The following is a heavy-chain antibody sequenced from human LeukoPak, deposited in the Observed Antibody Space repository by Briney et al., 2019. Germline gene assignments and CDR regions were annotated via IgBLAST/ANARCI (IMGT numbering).Heavy chain of an antibody. V-gene: IGHV3-7*05. D-gene: IGHD2-15*01. J-gene: IGHJ4*02. CDR2: IKQDGSEK. CDR3: AREWCRGDSCYRILDY. CDR1: GFTFSSHW. Sequence: PGGSLRLSCAASGFTFSSHWMSWVRQAPGKGLEWVANIKQDGSEKYYVGSVKGRFTISRDNAKNSLYLQMNSLRAEDTAVYYCAREWCRGDSCYRILDYWGQGTLVTVSS.